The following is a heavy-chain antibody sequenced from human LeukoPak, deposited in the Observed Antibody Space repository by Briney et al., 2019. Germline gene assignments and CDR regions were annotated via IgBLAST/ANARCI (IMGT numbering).Heavy chain of an antibody. J-gene: IGHJ4*02. CDR1: GGSVSSGSYY. CDR2: IYYSGST. V-gene: IGHV4-61*01. Sequence: SQTLSLTCTVSGGSVSSGSYYWSWIRQPPGKGLEWIGYIYYSGSTNYNPSLKSRVTISVDTSKNQFSLKLSSVTAADTAVYYCARDHWDYDILTGYYRVFDYWGQGTLVTVSS. D-gene: IGHD3-9*01. CDR3: ARDHWDYDILTGYYRVFDY.